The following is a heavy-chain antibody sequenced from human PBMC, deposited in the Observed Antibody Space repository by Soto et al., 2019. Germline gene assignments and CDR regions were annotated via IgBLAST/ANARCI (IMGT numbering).Heavy chain of an antibody. CDR3: ARVAGPSNYYGSGSYSSYFDN. V-gene: IGHV4-31*03. Sequence: PSETLSLTCTVSGGSISSGIHYWSWIRQHPGKGLECIGYIYYSGSTYYNPSLKSRVTISVDTSKNQFSLKLSSVTAADTAVYYCARVAGPSNYYGSGSYSSYFDNWGQGTLLTVSS. CDR1: GGSISSGIHY. J-gene: IGHJ4*02. CDR2: IYYSGST. D-gene: IGHD3-10*01.